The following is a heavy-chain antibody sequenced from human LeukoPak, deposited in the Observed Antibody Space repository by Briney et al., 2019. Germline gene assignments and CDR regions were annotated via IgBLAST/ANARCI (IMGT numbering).Heavy chain of an antibody. CDR2: INWNGGST. V-gene: IGHV3-20*04. D-gene: IGHD6-19*01. CDR1: GLTFDDYG. J-gene: IGHJ3*02. Sequence: GGSLRLSCAVSGLTFDDYGMSWVRQAPGKGLEWVSDINWNGGSTGYADSVKGRFTISRDNAKNSLYLQMNSLRAEDTALYYCTRDRYSSGWYAFDIWGQGTMVTVSS. CDR3: TRDRYSSGWYAFDI.